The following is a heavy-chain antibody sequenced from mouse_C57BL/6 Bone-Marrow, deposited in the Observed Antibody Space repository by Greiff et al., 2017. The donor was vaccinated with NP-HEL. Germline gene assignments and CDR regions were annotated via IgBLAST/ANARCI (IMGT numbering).Heavy chain of an antibody. D-gene: IGHD2-3*01. CDR1: GYTFTNYW. CDR3: ARRDGYYPAWFAY. Sequence: VQLQQSGAELVRPGTSVKMSCKASGYTFTNYWIGWAKQRPGHGLEWIGDIYPGGGYTKYNEKFKGKATLTADKSSSTAYMQFSSLTSEDSAIYYCARRDGYYPAWFAYWGQGTLVTVSA. V-gene: IGHV1-63*01. CDR2: IYPGGGYT. J-gene: IGHJ3*01.